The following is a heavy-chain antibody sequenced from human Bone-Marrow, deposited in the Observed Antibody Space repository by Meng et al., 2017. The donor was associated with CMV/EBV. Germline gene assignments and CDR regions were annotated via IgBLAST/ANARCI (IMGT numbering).Heavy chain of an antibody. J-gene: IGHJ6*02. CDR1: GYSISSGYY. Sequence: SEILSLTCTVSGYSISSGYYWGWIRQPPGKGLEWIGSIYHSGSTYYNPSLKSRVTISVDTSKNQFSLKLSSVTAADTAVYYCARDYDFWSGYSGYDYYYGMDVWGQGTTVTVSS. CDR2: IYHSGST. D-gene: IGHD3-3*01. CDR3: ARDYDFWSGYSGYDYYYGMDV. V-gene: IGHV4-38-2*02.